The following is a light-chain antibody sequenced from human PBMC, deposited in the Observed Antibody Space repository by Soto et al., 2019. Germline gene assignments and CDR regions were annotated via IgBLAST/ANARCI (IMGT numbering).Light chain of an antibody. V-gene: IGKV1-5*03. J-gene: IGKJ1*01. CDR3: QHYNSYSEA. CDR1: QTISSW. CDR2: KAS. Sequence: IQRTHAPSTLSVSLGDIVAITGGASQTISSWLAWYQQKPGKAPKLLIYKASTLKSGVPSRFSGSGSGTEFTLTISSLQPDDFATYYCQHYNSYSEAFGQGTKVDIK.